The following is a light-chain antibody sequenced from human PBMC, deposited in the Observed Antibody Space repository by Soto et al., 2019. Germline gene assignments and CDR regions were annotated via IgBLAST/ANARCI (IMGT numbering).Light chain of an antibody. CDR1: QSVSRNY. CDR3: QQYGYSPIT. V-gene: IGKV3-20*01. CDR2: AAS. Sequence: VLTHSPGTLSFSGWRRAPVYFGSSQSVSRNYVAWYQQKPGQAPRLLIYAASSRATGIPDRFSGSGSGTDFTLTIDGLEPEDFVVYYCQQYGYSPITFGQGTRLEIK. J-gene: IGKJ5*01.